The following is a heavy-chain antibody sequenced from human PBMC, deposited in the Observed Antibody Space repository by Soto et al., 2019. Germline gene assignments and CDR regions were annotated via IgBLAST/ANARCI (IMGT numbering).Heavy chain of an antibody. J-gene: IGHJ6*02. Sequence: PGGSLRLSCAASGFTFGDYAMHWVRQVPGKGLEWVSGFKWNSGGVGCADSVKGRFTISRDNAKNSLYLQMNSLRPEDTAVYYCAKDRSSGSPYYGMDFWGQGTMVTVSS. CDR3: AKDRSSGSPYYGMDF. D-gene: IGHD3-10*01. CDR1: GFTFGDYA. V-gene: IGHV3-9*01. CDR2: FKWNSGGV.